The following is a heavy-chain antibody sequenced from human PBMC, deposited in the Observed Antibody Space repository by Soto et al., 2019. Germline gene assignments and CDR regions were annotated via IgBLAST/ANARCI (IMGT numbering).Heavy chain of an antibody. D-gene: IGHD2-2*01. CDR1: GFSFSTYN. CDR2: ISKSDYT. V-gene: IGHV3-21*01. CDR3: AREDSIIIPAVSDF. J-gene: IGHJ4*02. Sequence: GGSLRLSCAASGFSFSTYNMNWVRQAPGRGLEWVSSISKSDYTYYSDSVKGRFTISRDNAKNSVSLQMNTLRVEDTAVYYCAREDSIIIPAVSDFWGQGTLVTVSS.